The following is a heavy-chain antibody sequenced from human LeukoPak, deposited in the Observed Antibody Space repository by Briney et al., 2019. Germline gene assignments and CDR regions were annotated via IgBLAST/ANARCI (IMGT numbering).Heavy chain of an antibody. D-gene: IGHD3-22*01. Sequence: GGSLRLSCAASGFTFSNYAMSWVRQAPGKGLEWVSAISGSGGSTYYADSVKGRFIISRDNSKNTLYLHINSLRAEDTAVYYCAKESRDYYDSSGADYWGQGTLVTVSS. CDR3: AKESRDYYDSSGADY. J-gene: IGHJ4*02. CDR1: GFTFSNYA. CDR2: ISGSGGST. V-gene: IGHV3-23*01.